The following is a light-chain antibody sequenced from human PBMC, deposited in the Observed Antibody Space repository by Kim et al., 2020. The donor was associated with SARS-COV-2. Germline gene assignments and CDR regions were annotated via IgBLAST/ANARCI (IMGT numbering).Light chain of an antibody. CDR2: GAS. CDR3: QQYDNWLYT. Sequence: SVSPGESATLSCRASQSVTTNLAWYQQQFGQAPRLLIYGASTRATGIPARFSGSGSGTEFTLTISSLQSEDFAVYYCQQYDNWLYTFGQGTKLEI. V-gene: IGKV3-15*01. CDR1: QSVTTN. J-gene: IGKJ2*01.